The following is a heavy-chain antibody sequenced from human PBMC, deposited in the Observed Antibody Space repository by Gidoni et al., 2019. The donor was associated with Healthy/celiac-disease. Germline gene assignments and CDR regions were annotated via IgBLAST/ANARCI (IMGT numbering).Heavy chain of an antibody. J-gene: IGHJ5*02. CDR3: ARIRYGDYRGTGFDP. CDR2: ICSNDEK. D-gene: IGHD4-17*01. V-gene: IGHV2-26*01. Sequence: QVTLKESGPVLVKPTETLTLTCTVSGFSLSNARMGVSWIRQPPGKALEWLAHICSNDEKSYSTSLKSRLTIAKDTSKSQVVLTMTNMDPVDTATYYCARIRYGDYRGTGFDPWGQGTLVTVSS. CDR1: GFSLSNARMG.